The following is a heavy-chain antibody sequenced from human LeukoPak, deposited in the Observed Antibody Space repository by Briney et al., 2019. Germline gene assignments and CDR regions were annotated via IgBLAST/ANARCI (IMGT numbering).Heavy chain of an antibody. CDR1: GGTITGYH. D-gene: IGHD5-12*01. Sequence: PSETLSLTCAVSGGTITGYHWSWIRQPPGKGLDWIGYADSRGSTLYNPSFKSRVAISVDTSQRQLSLRLTSVTAADTAVYYCARVGSGSHFDYWGQGTLVAVSS. CDR3: ARVGSGSHFDY. V-gene: IGHV4-59*01. J-gene: IGHJ4*02. CDR2: ADSRGST.